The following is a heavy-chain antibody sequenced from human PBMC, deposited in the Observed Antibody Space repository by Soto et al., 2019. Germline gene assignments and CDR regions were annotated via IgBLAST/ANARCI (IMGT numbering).Heavy chain of an antibody. CDR3: SRLGRATRPEQAFDI. Sequence: SLSLSFTASGISLGDNAMPWFPQAPGMGLEWVGFITSKAYGGTSHYAASVKGRFTISRDDSKSIAYLQMNSLRTEDTAVYYCSRLGRATRPEQAFDIWGRGTMVTVSS. D-gene: IGHD5-12*01. CDR1: GISLGDNA. J-gene: IGHJ3*02. V-gene: IGHV3-49*03. CDR2: ITSKAYGGTS.